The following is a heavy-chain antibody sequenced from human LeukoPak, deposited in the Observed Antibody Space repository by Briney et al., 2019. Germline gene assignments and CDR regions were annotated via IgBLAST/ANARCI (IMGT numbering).Heavy chain of an antibody. Sequence: SETLSLTCTGSGASISNYYWSWIRQPPGKGLECIGYVSYSGRTNHNPSLKSRVTISADTSKNQFSLKLTSVTAADTAVYYCARHDRYNWNYVDYWGQGTLVTVSS. V-gene: IGHV4-59*08. CDR2: VSYSGRT. CDR3: ARHDRYNWNYVDY. CDR1: GASISNYY. D-gene: IGHD1-20*01. J-gene: IGHJ4*02.